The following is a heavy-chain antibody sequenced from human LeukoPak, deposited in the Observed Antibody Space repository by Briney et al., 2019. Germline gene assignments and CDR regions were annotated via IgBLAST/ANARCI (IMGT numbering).Heavy chain of an antibody. Sequence: PSETLSLTCTVSGGSISSYYWSCMRHPPGKGLEWIGYIYYSGITNYNPSPKSRVTISVDTSKKQFSLKLSSVTAADTAVYYCARGYYRNWFDPWGQGTLVTVSS. CDR3: ARGYYRNWFDP. J-gene: IGHJ5*02. CDR1: GGSISSYY. CDR2: IYYSGIT. D-gene: IGHD3-10*01. V-gene: IGHV4-59*01.